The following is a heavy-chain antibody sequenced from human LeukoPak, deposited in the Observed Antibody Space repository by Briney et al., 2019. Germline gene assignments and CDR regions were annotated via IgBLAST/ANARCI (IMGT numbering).Heavy chain of an antibody. Sequence: ASVKVSCKASGYTFTGYYMHWVRQAPGQGLEWMGWINPNSGGTNYAQKFQGRVTMTRDTSISTAYMELSRLRSDDTAVHYCARRSLRGVDFDYWGQGTLVTVSS. D-gene: IGHD3-10*01. J-gene: IGHJ4*02. CDR1: GYTFTGYY. V-gene: IGHV1-2*02. CDR2: INPNSGGT. CDR3: ARRSLRGVDFDY.